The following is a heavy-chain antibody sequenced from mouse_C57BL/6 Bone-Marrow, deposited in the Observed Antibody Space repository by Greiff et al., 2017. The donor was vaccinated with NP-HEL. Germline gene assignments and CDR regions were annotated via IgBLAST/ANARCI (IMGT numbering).Heavy chain of an antibody. CDR2: IYPGGGYT. D-gene: IGHD2-3*01. CDR3: ARSHDGRYYAMDY. CDR1: GYTFTNYW. Sequence: QVQLQQSGAELVRPGTSVKMSCKASGYTFTNYWIGWAKQRPGHGLEWIGDIYPGGGYTNYNEKFKGKATLTADKSSSTAYMQFSSLTSEDSAIYYCARSHDGRYYAMDYWGQGTSVTVSS. V-gene: IGHV1-63*01. J-gene: IGHJ4*01.